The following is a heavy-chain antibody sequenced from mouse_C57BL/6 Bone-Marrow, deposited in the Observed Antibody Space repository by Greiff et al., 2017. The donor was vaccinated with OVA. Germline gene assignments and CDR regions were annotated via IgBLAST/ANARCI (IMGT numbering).Heavy chain of an antibody. CDR2: IYPGSGST. V-gene: IGHV1-55*01. Sequence: VQLQQPGAELVKPGASVKMSCKASGYTFTSYWITWVKQRPGQGLEWIGDIYPGSGSTNYNEKFKSKATLTVDTSSSTAYMQLSSLTSEDSAVYYCARSYYGSSLIAYWGQGTLVTVSA. CDR3: ARSYYGSSLIAY. J-gene: IGHJ3*01. CDR1: GYTFTSYW. D-gene: IGHD1-1*01.